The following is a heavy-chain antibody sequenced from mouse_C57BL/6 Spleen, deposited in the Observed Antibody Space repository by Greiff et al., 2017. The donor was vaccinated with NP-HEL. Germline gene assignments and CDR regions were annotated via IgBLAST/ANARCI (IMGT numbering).Heavy chain of an antibody. Sequence: VQLQQSGPGLVQPSQSLSIPCTVSGFSLTSYGVHWVRQSPGKGLEWLGVIWRGGSTDYNAAFMSRLSITKDNSKSQVFFKMNSLQADDTAIYYCAKKSSMGNYLDYWGQGTTLTVSS. CDR3: AKKSSMGNYLDY. J-gene: IGHJ2*01. CDR1: GFSLTSYG. V-gene: IGHV2-5*01. D-gene: IGHD1-1*02. CDR2: IWRGGST.